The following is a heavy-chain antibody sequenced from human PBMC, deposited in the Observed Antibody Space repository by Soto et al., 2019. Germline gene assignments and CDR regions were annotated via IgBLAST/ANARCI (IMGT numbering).Heavy chain of an antibody. CDR2: IYYSGST. Sequence: SETLSLTCTVSGGSISSSSYYWGWIRQPPGKGLEWIGSIYYSGSTYYNPSLKSRVTISVDTSKNQFSLKLSSVTAADTAVYYCARHYCGGDCYFDYYYYYMDVWGKGTTVTVSS. J-gene: IGHJ6*03. D-gene: IGHD2-21*01. CDR1: GGSISSSSYY. V-gene: IGHV4-39*01. CDR3: ARHYCGGDCYFDYYYYYMDV.